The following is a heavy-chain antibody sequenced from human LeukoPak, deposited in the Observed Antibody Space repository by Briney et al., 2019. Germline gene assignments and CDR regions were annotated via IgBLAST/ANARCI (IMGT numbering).Heavy chain of an antibody. D-gene: IGHD1-26*01. CDR3: ARDGTFDY. J-gene: IGHJ4*02. V-gene: IGHV3-30*04. CDR1: GFTFSSYA. CDR2: ISYDGSNK. Sequence: GGSLRLSCAASGFTFSSYAMHWVRQAPGKGQEWVAVISYDGSNKYYADSVKGRFTISRDNSKNTLYLQMNSLRAEDTAVYYCARDGTFDYWGQGTLVTVSS.